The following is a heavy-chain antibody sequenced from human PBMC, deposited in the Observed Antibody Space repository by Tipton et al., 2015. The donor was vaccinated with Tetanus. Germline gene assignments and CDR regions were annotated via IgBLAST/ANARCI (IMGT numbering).Heavy chain of an antibody. J-gene: IGHJ4*02. D-gene: IGHD4/OR15-4a*01. Sequence: GSLRLSCAASGFTFRNYWMHWVRQAPGKGLEWVANINRDGSETYYVDSVKGRFTISRDNAKNLLHLQMNSLRAEDTAVYYCAAEVSAGYWGQGTLVTVSS. CDR1: GFTFRNYW. V-gene: IGHV3-7*03. CDR2: INRDGSET. CDR3: AAEVSAGY.